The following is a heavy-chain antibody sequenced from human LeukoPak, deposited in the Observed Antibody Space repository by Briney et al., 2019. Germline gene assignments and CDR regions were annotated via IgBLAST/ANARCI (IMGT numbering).Heavy chain of an antibody. V-gene: IGHV4-34*01. CDR3: ARGGKNSGWYG. J-gene: IGHJ4*02. CDR1: GGSFSGYY. Sequence: SETLSLTCAVYGGSFSGYYWSWIRQPPGKGLEWIGEINHSGSTNYNPSLKSRVTISVDTSKNQFSLKLSSVTAADTAVYYCARGGKNSGWYGWGQGTLVTVSS. CDR2: INHSGST. D-gene: IGHD6-19*01.